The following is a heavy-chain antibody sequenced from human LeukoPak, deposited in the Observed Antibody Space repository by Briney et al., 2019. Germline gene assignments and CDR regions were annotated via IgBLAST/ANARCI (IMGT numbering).Heavy chain of an antibody. Sequence: SETLSLTCTVSGGSISSYYWSWIRQPPGKGLEWIGYIYYSGSTYYNPSLKSRVTISVDTSKNQFSLKLSSVTAADTAVYYCARDSRTGDLSIDYWGQGTLVTVSS. CDR3: ARDSRTGDLSIDY. V-gene: IGHV4-59*12. CDR2: IYYSGST. J-gene: IGHJ4*02. D-gene: IGHD7-27*01. CDR1: GGSISSYY.